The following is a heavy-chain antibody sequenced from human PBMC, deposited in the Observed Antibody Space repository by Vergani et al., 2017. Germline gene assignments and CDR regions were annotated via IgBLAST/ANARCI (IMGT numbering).Heavy chain of an antibody. CDR2: ISGSGGST. CDR1: GLTFSSYA. J-gene: IGHJ4*02. V-gene: IGHV3-23*01. D-gene: IGHD3-10*01. Sequence: EVQLLESGGGLVQPGGSLRLSCAASGLTFSSYAMSWVRQAPGKGREWVSAISGSGGSTYYADSVKGLFTLSRDNAKNTLYMQMNSLRAEDTAVYYCAKAKVLLWFGELSFDYWGQGTLVTVSS. CDR3: AKAKVLLWFGELSFDY.